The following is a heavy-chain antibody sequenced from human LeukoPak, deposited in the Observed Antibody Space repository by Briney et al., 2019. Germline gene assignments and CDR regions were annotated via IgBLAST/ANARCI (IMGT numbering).Heavy chain of an antibody. V-gene: IGHV3-23*01. J-gene: IGHJ4*02. CDR2: ISGRGSPT. CDR1: GFTFRIYG. Sequence: PGGSLRLSCAASGFTFRIYGMSWVRQAPGKGLEWVSAISGRGSPTYYADSVKGRFTISRDNSKNTLYLQMNSLRAEDTAVYYCAPDYYGSGSAPDYWGQGILVTVSS. D-gene: IGHD3-10*01. CDR3: APDYYGSGSAPDY.